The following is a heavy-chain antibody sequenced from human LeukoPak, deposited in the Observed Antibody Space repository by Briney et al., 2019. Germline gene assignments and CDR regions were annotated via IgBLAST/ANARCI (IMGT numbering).Heavy chain of an antibody. Sequence: GGSLRLSCAASGFTFSSYAMIWVRQAPGKGLECVSAISSSGISTFYADSMKGRLTISRDNSKNMLYLQINGLRAEDTAVYCCARSRGYRARDDSWGQGTLVTVSS. CDR3: ARSRGYRARDDS. D-gene: IGHD3-22*01. V-gene: IGHV3-23*01. CDR1: GFTFSSYA. CDR2: ISSSGIST. J-gene: IGHJ5*01.